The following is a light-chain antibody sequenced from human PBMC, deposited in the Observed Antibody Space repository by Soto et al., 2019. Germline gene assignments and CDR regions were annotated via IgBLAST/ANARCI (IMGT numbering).Light chain of an antibody. J-gene: IGKJ2*01. V-gene: IGKV1-5*01. CDR3: QQYNGYSQT. CDR1: QSISSW. Sequence: DIQMTQSPSTLSASVGDRVTITCRASQSISSWLAWYQQKPGKAPKLLIYDASSLESGVPSRFSGSGSGTAFTLTISSLQPDDFATYYCQQYNGYSQTFGQGTKLEIK. CDR2: DAS.